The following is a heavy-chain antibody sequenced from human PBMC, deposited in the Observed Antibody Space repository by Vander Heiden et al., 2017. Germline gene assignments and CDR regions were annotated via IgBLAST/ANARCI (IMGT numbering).Heavy chain of an antibody. CDR2: INPNSGGT. V-gene: IGHV1-2*02. CDR1: GYTFTGYY. Sequence: QVQLVPSGAEVKKPGASVKVSCKASGYTFTGYYMHWGRQAPGQGLEWMGWINPNSGGTNYAQKFQGRVTMTRDTSISTAYMELSRLRSDDTAVYYCARGRMVRGVIIIKGGGDYWGQGTLVTVSS. D-gene: IGHD3-10*01. CDR3: ARGRMVRGVIIIKGGGDY. J-gene: IGHJ4*02.